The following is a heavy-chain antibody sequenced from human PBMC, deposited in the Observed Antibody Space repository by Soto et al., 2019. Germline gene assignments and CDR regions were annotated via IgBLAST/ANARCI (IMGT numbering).Heavy chain of an antibody. V-gene: IGHV3-21*01. J-gene: IGHJ3*02. D-gene: IGHD3-10*01. CDR3: AFAGSGSYSNVPDAFDI. CDR2: ISSSSTYI. CDR1: GCKCSSFT. Sequence: CVSMRVPWAASGCKCSSFTISCVRQTKRKGLEWVSSISSSSTYIYYADSVKGRFTISRDNAKNSLYLQMNSLRAEDTAVYYCAFAGSGSYSNVPDAFDIWGQGTMVTVS.